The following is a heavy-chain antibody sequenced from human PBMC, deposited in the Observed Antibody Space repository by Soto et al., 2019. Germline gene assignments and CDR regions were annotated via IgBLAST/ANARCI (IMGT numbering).Heavy chain of an antibody. D-gene: IGHD5-12*01. CDR3: ARTYSGYDLSNDY. CDR1: GGSISSYY. Sequence: TLSLTCTVSGGSISSYYWSWIRQPPGKALEWLARIDWDDYKYYSTSLKTRLTISKDTSKNQVVLTMTNMDPVDTATYYCARTYSGYDLSNDYWGQGTLVTVSS. J-gene: IGHJ4*02. CDR2: IDWDDYK. V-gene: IGHV2-70*11.